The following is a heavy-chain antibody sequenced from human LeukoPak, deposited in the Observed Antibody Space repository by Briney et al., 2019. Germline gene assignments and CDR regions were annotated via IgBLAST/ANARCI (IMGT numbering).Heavy chain of an antibody. CDR1: GGSISSSSYY. D-gene: IGHD3-22*01. V-gene: IGHV4-39*01. J-gene: IGHJ4*02. CDR2: IYYSGST. CDR3: ARQDSSGYGDDY. Sequence: PSETLSLTCTVSGGSISSSSYYWGWVRQPPGKGLEWIGSIYYSGSTYYNPSLKSRVTISVDTSKNQFSLKLSSVTAADTAVYYCARQDSSGYGDDYWGQGTLVTVSS.